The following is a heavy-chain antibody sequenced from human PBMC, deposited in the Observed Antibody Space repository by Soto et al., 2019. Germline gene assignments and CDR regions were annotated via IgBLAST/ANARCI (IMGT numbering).Heavy chain of an antibody. J-gene: IGHJ5*02. CDR3: ARGERQQQRDT. V-gene: IGHV4-4*02. D-gene: IGHD6-13*01. CDR2: IYHSGDT. CDR1: GDSISNTNW. Sequence: QVQLQESGPGLVKPSGTLSLTCAVSGDSISNTNWWSWVRQPPGKGPEWIGEIYHSGDTNYNPSLKSRVILSVDKSKNQFFLKVNSVTAADTAVYYCARGERQQQRDTWGRGILVTVSS.